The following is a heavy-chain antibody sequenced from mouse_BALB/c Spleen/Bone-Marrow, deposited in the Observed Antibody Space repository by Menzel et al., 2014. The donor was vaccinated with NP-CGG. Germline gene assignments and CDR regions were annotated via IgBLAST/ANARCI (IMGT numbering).Heavy chain of an antibody. Sequence: EVQLQQSGGGLVKPGGSLKLSCAASGFTFSSYAMSWVRQTPEKRLEWVASISSGGSTYYPGSVKGRFTISRDNARNILCLQMSSLRSEDTAMYYCARDDYDDQYYFDYWGQGTTLTVSS. V-gene: IGHV5-6-5*01. CDR1: GFTFSSYA. D-gene: IGHD2-4*01. CDR2: ISSGGST. CDR3: ARDDYDDQYYFDY. J-gene: IGHJ2*01.